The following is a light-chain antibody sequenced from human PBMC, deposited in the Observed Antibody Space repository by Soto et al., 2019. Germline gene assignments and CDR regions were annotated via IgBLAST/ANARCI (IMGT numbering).Light chain of an antibody. CDR3: QQYNTCPPIT. J-gene: IGKJ5*01. Sequence: IVMTQSPATLSVSPGEGATLSCRAGQSVNNKLAWYQQKPGQAPRLLIYDTSIRAPGIPARCSGGGSGTDFTLTISSLQSEDFAVYYCQQYNTCPPITLGQGTRLEI. CDR1: QSVNNK. V-gene: IGKV3D-15*01. CDR2: DTS.